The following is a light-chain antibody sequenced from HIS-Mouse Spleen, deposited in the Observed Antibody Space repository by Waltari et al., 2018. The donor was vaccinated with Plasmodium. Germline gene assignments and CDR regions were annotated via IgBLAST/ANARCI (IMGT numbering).Light chain of an antibody. J-gene: IGLJ2*01. CDR3: AAWDDSLNGVV. Sequence: QSVLTQPPSASGTPGQRVTISCSGRISSIGSTPVTWYQQLPGTAPKLLIYSNNQRPSGVPDRFSGSKSGTSASLAISGLQSEDEADYYCAAWDDSLNGVVFAGGTKLTVL. V-gene: IGLV1-44*01. CDR2: SNN. CDR1: ISSIGSTP.